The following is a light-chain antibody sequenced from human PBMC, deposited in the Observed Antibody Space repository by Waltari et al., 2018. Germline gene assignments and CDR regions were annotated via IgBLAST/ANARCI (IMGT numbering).Light chain of an antibody. CDR2: EVT. CDR3: CSYAGSRIVV. Sequence: QSALTQPASVSGSPGQSITISSTGTSRDVGNYNLDSWYQHHPGKVPQLMIYEVTKRPSGISNRFSGSKSGNTASLTISGLQAEDEGDYYCCSYAGSRIVVFGGGTKMTVL. V-gene: IGLV2-23*02. CDR1: SRDVGNYNL. J-gene: IGLJ2*01.